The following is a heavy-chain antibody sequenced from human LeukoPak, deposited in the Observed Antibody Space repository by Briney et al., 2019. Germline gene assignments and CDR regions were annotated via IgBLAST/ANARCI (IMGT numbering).Heavy chain of an antibody. CDR1: GFTFSSYW. D-gene: IGHD6-19*01. CDR2: INTDGSST. J-gene: IGHJ6*02. V-gene: IGHV3-74*01. CDR3: ARVVAGSVYNYGMDV. Sequence: GGSLRLSCAASGFTFSSYWMHWVRQAPGKGLVWVSRINTDGSSTIYADSVKGRFTISRDNAKNTLYLQMNSLRAEDTAVYYCARVVAGSVYNYGMDVWGQGTTVTVSS.